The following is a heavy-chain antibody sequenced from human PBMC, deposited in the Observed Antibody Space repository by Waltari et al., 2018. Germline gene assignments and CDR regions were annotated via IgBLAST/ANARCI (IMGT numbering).Heavy chain of an antibody. D-gene: IGHD3-10*01. J-gene: IGHJ5*02. CDR3: ARGGEPRSWFDP. Sequence: QVQLQESGPGLVKPSQTLSLTCTVSGGSISSGGYYWSWIRQHPGKGLEWIGEINHSGSTNYNPSLKSRVTISVDTSKNQFSLKLSSVTAADTAVYYCARGGEPRSWFDPWGQGTLVTVSS. CDR2: INHSGST. V-gene: IGHV4-31*03. CDR1: GGSISSGGYY.